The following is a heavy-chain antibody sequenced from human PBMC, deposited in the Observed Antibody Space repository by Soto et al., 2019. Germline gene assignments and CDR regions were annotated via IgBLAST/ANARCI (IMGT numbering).Heavy chain of an antibody. CDR2: IWYDGSNK. V-gene: IGHV3-33*01. CDR3: ARVDCSGTSCYGSRYYGMDV. D-gene: IGHD2-2*01. CDR1: GFTFSSYG. J-gene: IGHJ6*02. Sequence: GGSLRLSCAASGFTFSSYGMHWVRQAPGKGLEWVAVIWYDGSNKYYADSVKGRFTISRDNSKNTLYLQMNSLRAEDTAVYYCARVDCSGTSCYGSRYYGMDVWGQGTTVTVSS.